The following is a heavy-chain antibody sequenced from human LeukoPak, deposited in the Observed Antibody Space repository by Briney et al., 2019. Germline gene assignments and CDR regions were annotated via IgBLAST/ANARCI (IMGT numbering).Heavy chain of an antibody. CDR1: GFTFSSYG. CDR2: IRYDGSTK. V-gene: IGHV3-30*02. Sequence: GGSLRLSCAASGFTFSSYGMHWVRQAPGKGLEWVAFIRYDGSTKYYADFVKGRFTISRDNSKNTLYLQMNSLRAEDTAVYYCAQDDYSSSWYVGPLGYWGQGTLVTVSS. J-gene: IGHJ4*02. CDR3: AQDDYSSSWYVGPLGY. D-gene: IGHD6-13*01.